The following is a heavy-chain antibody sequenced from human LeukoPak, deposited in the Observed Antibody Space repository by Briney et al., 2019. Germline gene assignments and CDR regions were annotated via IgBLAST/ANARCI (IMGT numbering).Heavy chain of an antibody. J-gene: IGHJ4*02. CDR3: ARDGEDSSGWSTYLGWSYYFDY. V-gene: IGHV3-21*01. Sequence: GGSLRLSCAASGFTFSSYSMNWVRQAPGKGLEWVPSISSSSSYIYYADSVKGRFTISRDNAKNSLYLQMNSLRAEDTAVYYCARDGEDSSGWSTYLGWSYYFDYWGQGTLVTVSS. D-gene: IGHD6-19*01. CDR1: GFTFSSYS. CDR2: ISSSSSYI.